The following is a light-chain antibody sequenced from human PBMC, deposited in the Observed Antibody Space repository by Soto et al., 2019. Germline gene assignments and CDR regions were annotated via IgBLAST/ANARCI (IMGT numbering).Light chain of an antibody. CDR1: SGSIASNY. CDR2: EDN. J-gene: IGLJ3*02. V-gene: IGLV6-57*01. Sequence: NFMLTQRHSVSESPGKTVTISCTRSSGSIASNYVQWYQQRPGSCPTTVIYEDNQRPSGVPDRFSGSIDSSSNSASLTISGLKTEDEADYYCQSYDSSNSWVFGAGTKLTVL. CDR3: QSYDSSNSWV.